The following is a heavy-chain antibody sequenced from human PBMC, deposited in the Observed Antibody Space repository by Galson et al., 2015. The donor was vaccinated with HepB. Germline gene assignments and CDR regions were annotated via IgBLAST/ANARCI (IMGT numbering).Heavy chain of an antibody. D-gene: IGHD3-10*01. Sequence: SLRLSCAASGFTFSNYAMSWVRQAPGKGLEWVSAISGSGGSTYYADSVKGRFTISRDNSKNTLYLQMNSLRAEDTAVYYCAKVVRGVYYGAACDYWGQGTLVTVSS. V-gene: IGHV3-23*01. CDR2: ISGSGGST. CDR3: AKVVRGVYYGAACDY. CDR1: GFTFSNYA. J-gene: IGHJ4*02.